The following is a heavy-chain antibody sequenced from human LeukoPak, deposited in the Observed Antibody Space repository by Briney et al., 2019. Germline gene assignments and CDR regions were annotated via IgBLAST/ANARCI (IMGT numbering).Heavy chain of an antibody. CDR1: GGSFSGYY. V-gene: IGHV4-34*01. J-gene: IGHJ4*02. CDR2: INHSGST. Sequence: SETLSLTCAVYGGSFSGYYWSWIRQPPGKGLEWIGEINHSGSTNYNPSLKSRVTISVDTSKNQFSLKLSSVTAADTAVYYCARGAKTGVLDYWGQGTLVTVSS. D-gene: IGHD3-10*01. CDR3: ARGAKTGVLDY.